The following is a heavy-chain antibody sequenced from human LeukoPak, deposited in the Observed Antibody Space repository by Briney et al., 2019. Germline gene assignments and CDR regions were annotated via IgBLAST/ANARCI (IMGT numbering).Heavy chain of an antibody. V-gene: IGHV3-15*01. Sequence: GGSLRLSCAASGFTFSNAWMSWVRQAPGKGLEWVGRIKSKTDGGTTDYAAPVKGRFTISRDDSKNTLYLQMNSLKTGDTAVYYCTTGGVVVVVAATLADYWGQGTLVTVSS. CDR1: GFTFSNAW. CDR3: TTGGVVVVVAATLADY. D-gene: IGHD2-15*01. J-gene: IGHJ4*02. CDR2: IKSKTDGGTT.